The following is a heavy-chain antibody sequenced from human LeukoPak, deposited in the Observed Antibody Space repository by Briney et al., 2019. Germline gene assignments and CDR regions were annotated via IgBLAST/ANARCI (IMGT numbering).Heavy chain of an antibody. CDR2: VRPNNGAT. CDR1: GYTFTDFY. V-gene: IGHV1-2*02. D-gene: IGHD5-12*01. Sequence: ASVKVSCKASGYTFTDFYIHWVRHAPGQGLEWMGWVRPNNGATKYAEKFQGRVTMTRDTSTSTAHMELSSLRSHDTAEHYCARDLEASPGYEGADALDIWGQKTMVTVSS. J-gene: IGHJ3*02. CDR3: ARDLEASPGYEGADALDI.